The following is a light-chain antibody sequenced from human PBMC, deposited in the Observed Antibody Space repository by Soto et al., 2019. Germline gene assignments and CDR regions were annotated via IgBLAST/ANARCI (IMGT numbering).Light chain of an antibody. CDR2: EVV. Sequence: QSALTQPPSASGSPGQSVTISCTGTKNDIGVYDFVSLYQHHPGKAPRLIIYEVVPRPSGVPDRFSGSKSGNTSSLTVSGLQAADEADYFCKSYAGSNTYDFGSGTKVTVL. V-gene: IGLV2-8*01. CDR1: KNDIGVYDF. J-gene: IGLJ1*01. CDR3: KSYAGSNTYD.